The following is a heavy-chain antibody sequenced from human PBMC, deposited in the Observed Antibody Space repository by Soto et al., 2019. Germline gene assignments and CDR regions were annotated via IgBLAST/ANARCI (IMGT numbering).Heavy chain of an antibody. CDR1: GYTFTSYY. J-gene: IGHJ4*02. Sequence: QVQLVQSGAEVKKPGASVKVSCKASGYTFTSYYMHWVRQAPGQGLEWMGIINPSGGSTSYAQKFQGRVTMTRDTSTSTVYMELSSLRSEDTAVYYCARDSHPGIAVAGTYYFDYWGQGTLVTVSS. D-gene: IGHD6-19*01. CDR2: INPSGGST. CDR3: ARDSHPGIAVAGTYYFDY. V-gene: IGHV1-46*03.